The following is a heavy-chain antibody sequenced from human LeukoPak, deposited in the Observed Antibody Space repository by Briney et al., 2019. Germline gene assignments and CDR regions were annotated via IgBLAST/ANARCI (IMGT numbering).Heavy chain of an antibody. J-gene: IGHJ4*02. CDR3: ARVIAVAGFDF. Sequence: GGSLRLSCAASGFTFSTYAMDWVRQAPGKGLEWVGRSRNKANSYTTEYATSVKGRFTFSRDDSKNSVYLQMNSLKTEDTAVYFCARVIAVAGFDFWGQGALVTVSS. V-gene: IGHV3-72*01. CDR1: GFTFSTYA. CDR2: SRNKANSYTT. D-gene: IGHD6-19*01.